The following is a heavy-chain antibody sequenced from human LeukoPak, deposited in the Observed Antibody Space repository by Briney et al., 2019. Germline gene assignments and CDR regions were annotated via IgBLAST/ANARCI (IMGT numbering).Heavy chain of an antibody. CDR2: IYYSGST. J-gene: IGHJ4*02. Sequence: SETLSLTCTVSGGSISSSSYYWGWIRQPPGKGLEWIGSIYYSGSTYYNPSLESRVTIAVDTSKNQFSLKLSSVTAADTAVYYCARQLIVGAVDYWGQGTLVTVSS. CDR1: GGSISSSSYY. CDR3: ARQLIVGAVDY. D-gene: IGHD1-26*01. V-gene: IGHV4-39*01.